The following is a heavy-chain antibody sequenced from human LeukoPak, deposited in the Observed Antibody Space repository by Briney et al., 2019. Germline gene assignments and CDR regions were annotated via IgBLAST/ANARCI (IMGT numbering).Heavy chain of an antibody. CDR3: ARGGAAAEDY. J-gene: IGHJ4*02. D-gene: IGHD6-13*01. V-gene: IGHV4-39*01. Sequence: SETLSLTCSVSGGPIRSTTYYWGWIRQPPGKGLEWIASLHHSGRGYSNPSLQSRISISVDTSKNQFSLKLSSVTAADTAVYYCARGGAAAEDYWGQGTLVTVSS. CDR1: GGPIRSTTYY. CDR2: LHHSGRG.